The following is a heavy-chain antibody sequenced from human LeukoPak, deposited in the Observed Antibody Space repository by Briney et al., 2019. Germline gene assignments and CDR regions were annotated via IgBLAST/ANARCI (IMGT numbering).Heavy chain of an antibody. Sequence: SETLSLTCTVSGDSISSGDYYWSWIRQPAGKGLEWIGYIYYSGSTNYNPSLKSRVTISVDTSKNQFSLKLSSVTAADTAVYYCARDGETGDRLDYWGQGTLVTVSS. CDR3: ARDGETGDRLDY. V-gene: IGHV4-61*10. J-gene: IGHJ4*02. CDR2: IYYSGST. CDR1: GDSISSGDYY. D-gene: IGHD7-27*01.